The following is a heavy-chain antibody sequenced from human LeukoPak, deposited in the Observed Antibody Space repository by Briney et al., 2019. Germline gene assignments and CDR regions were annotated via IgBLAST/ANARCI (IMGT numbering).Heavy chain of an antibody. D-gene: IGHD2-15*01. CDR2: FDPEDGET. CDR1: GYTLTELS. V-gene: IGHV1-24*01. Sequence: ASVKVSCKVSGYTLTELSMHWVRQAPGKGLEWMGGFDPEDGETIYAQKFQGRVTMTEDTSTDTAYMELSSLRSEDTAVYYCATVIYCSGGSCYPPFDYWGQGTLVTVSS. CDR3: ATVIYCSGGSCYPPFDY. J-gene: IGHJ4*02.